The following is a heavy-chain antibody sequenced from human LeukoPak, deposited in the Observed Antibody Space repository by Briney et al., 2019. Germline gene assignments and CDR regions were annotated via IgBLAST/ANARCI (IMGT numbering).Heavy chain of an antibody. D-gene: IGHD5-12*01. CDR1: GFTVSSNY. V-gene: IGHV3-21*01. CDR3: ARELKDIVATTDAFDI. CDR2: ITSSSSYI. J-gene: IGHJ3*02. Sequence: PGGSLRLSCAASGFTVSSNYMSWVRQAPGKGLEWVSSITSSSSYIYYADSVKGRFTISRDNAKNSLYLQMNSLRAEDTAVYYCARELKDIVATTDAFDIWGQGTMVTVSS.